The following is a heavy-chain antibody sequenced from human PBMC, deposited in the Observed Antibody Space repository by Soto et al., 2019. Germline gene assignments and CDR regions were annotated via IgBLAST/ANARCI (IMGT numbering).Heavy chain of an antibody. V-gene: IGHV4-30-4*01. CDR3: ARADFWSGRQYYYYYGMDV. J-gene: IGHJ6*02. CDR2: IYYSGST. D-gene: IGHD3-3*01. CDR1: GGSISSGDYY. Sequence: SETLSLTCTVSGGSISSGDYYWSWIRQPPGKGLEWIGYIYYSGSTYYNPSLKSRVTISVDTSKNQSSLKLSSVTAADTAVYYCARADFWSGRQYYYYYGMDVWGQGTTVTVSS.